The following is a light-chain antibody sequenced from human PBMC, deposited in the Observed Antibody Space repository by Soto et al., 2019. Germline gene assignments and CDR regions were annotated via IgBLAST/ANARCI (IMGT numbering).Light chain of an antibody. J-gene: IGKJ1*01. CDR2: SAS. CDR3: QQYTSYPWT. CDR1: QSISSW. V-gene: IGKV1-5*03. Sequence: DIQMTQSPSTLSASVGDRFTITCRASQSISSWLAWYQQKPGKAPKLLIYSASDLESGVPSRFSGSGFGTEFTLTISSLQPDDFATYYCQQYTSYPWTFGQGTKVDI.